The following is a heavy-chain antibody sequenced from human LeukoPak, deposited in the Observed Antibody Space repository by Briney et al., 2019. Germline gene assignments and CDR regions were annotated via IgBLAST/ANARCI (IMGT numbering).Heavy chain of an antibody. CDR2: ISSTASSI. CDR1: EFTFSSYS. Sequence: GGSLRLSCAASEFTFSSYSMSWVRQAPGKGLEWVSYISSTASSIYYADSVKGRFTISRDNAKNSVYLQMTSPGAEDTALYYCETYKQYFGAPGTDSWGQGNLVIVS. D-gene: IGHD3-10*01. J-gene: IGHJ4*02. CDR3: ETYKQYFGAPGTDS. V-gene: IGHV3-48*04.